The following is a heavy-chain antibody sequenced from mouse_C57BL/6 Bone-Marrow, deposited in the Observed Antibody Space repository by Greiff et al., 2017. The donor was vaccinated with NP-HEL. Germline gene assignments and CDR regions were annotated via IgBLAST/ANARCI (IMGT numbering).Heavy chain of an antibody. CDR2: ISSGGDYI. J-gene: IGHJ4*01. D-gene: IGHD2-3*01. CDR1: GFTFSSYA. CDR3: TRDEGDGYCYAMDY. Sequence: EVKLVESGEGLVKPGGSLKLSCAASGFTFSSYAMSWVRQTPEKRLEWVAYISSGGDYIYYADTVKGRFTISRDNARNTLYLQMSSLKSEDTAMYYCTRDEGDGYCYAMDYWGQGTSVTVSS. V-gene: IGHV5-9-1*02.